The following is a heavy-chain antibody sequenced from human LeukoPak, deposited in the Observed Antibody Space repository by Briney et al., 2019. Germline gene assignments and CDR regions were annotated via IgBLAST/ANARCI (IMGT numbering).Heavy chain of an antibody. CDR3: ASAFWSGYPGTGDAFDI. CDR1: GYTFTGYY. Sequence: GASVKVSCKASGYTFTGYYMHWVRQAPGQGLEWMGGINPNSGGTNYAQKFQGRATMTRDTSISTAYMELSRLRSDDTAVYYCASAFWSGYPGTGDAFDIWGQGTMVTVSS. CDR2: INPNSGGT. J-gene: IGHJ3*02. D-gene: IGHD3-3*01. V-gene: IGHV1-2*02.